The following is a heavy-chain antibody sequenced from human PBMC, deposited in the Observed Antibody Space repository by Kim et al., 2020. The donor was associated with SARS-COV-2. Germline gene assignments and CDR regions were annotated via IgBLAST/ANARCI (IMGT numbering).Heavy chain of an antibody. V-gene: IGHV6-1*01. J-gene: IGHJ3*02. Sequence: SQTLSLTCAISGDSVSSNSAAWNWISQSPSRGLEWLGRTYYRSKWYNDYAVSVKSRITINPDTSKNQFSLQLNSVTPEDTAVYYCAREAAAGTAGAFDIWGQGTMVTVSS. D-gene: IGHD6-13*01. CDR1: GDSVSSNSAA. CDR3: AREAAAGTAGAFDI. CDR2: TYYRSKWYN.